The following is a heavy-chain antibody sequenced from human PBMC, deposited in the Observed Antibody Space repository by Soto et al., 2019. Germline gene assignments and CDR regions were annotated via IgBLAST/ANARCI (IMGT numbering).Heavy chain of an antibody. CDR1: GFTFSSYG. Sequence: QVKLVASGGGVVQPGRTLRLSCAASGFTFSSYGMHWVRQAPGKGLEWVAVISYDGSKKYYAYSVKGRVTISRHNSTNTLYLQKNGLTAEDTAVYYCAKDEGDGYSLDYWGQGTLVTVAS. J-gene: IGHJ4*02. D-gene: IGHD5-18*01. V-gene: IGHV3-30*18. CDR3: AKDEGDGYSLDY. CDR2: ISYDGSKK.